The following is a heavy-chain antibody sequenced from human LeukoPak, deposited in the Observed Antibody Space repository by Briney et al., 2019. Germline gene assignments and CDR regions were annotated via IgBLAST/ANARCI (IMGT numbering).Heavy chain of an antibody. CDR2: IPRDGIEK. V-gene: IGHV3-30*03. CDR3: ARDPWQGSTTLH. Sequence: GRSLRLSCTASGFTIGDFGMHWVRQVPGKGLEWVAVIPRDGIEKYYADSVKGRFTISRDNSKSTLHLQMDTLRTEDTAMYYCARDPWQGSTTLHWGQGIMVTVSS. J-gene: IGHJ4*02. D-gene: IGHD1-26*01. CDR1: GFTIGDFG.